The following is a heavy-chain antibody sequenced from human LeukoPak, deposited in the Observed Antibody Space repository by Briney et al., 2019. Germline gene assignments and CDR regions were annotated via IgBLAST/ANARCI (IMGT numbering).Heavy chain of an antibody. CDR2: ISSSSSYI. V-gene: IGHV3-21*01. J-gene: IGHJ4*02. Sequence: GGSLRLSCAASGFTFDDYGMNWVRQAPGKGLEWVSSISSSSSYIYYADSVKGRFTISRDNAKNSLYLQMNSLRAEDTAVYHCARGVPGYSSNWGQGTLVTVSS. CDR1: GFTFDDYG. CDR3: ARGVPGYSSN. D-gene: IGHD6-19*01.